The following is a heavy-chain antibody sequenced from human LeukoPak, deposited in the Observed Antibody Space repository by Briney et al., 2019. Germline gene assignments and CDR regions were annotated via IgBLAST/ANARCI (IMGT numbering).Heavy chain of an antibody. CDR1: GFTFTAYW. CDR3: ARELYGDPPGFDY. D-gene: IGHD4-17*01. J-gene: IGHJ4*02. Sequence: GGSLRLSCAASGFTFTAYWMHWVRQAPGKGLVWVSRTDADGRNTNYADSVKGRFTISRDNAKNTLYLQMNSLTVEDTALYYCARELYGDPPGFDYWGQGSLVTVSS. V-gene: IGHV3-74*01. CDR2: TDADGRNT.